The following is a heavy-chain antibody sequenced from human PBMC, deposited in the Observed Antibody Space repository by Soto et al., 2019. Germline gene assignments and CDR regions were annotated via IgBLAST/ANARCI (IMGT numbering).Heavy chain of an antibody. CDR3: AKTYYYGSGSYYFFDY. CDR1: GFTFDDYA. D-gene: IGHD3-10*01. J-gene: IGHJ4*02. Sequence: GGSLRLSCAASGFTFDDYAMHWVRQAPGKGLEWVSGISWNSGSIGYADSVKGRFTISRDNAKISLYLQMNSLRAEDTALYYCAKTYYYGSGSYYFFDYWGQGTLVTVSS. CDR2: ISWNSGSI. V-gene: IGHV3-9*01.